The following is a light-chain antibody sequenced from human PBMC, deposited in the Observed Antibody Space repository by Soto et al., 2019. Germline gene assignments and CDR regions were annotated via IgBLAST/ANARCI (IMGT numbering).Light chain of an antibody. V-gene: IGKV3-20*01. CDR2: GAS. CDR1: RSVSSSY. CDR3: QPCGGVPLT. J-gene: IGKJ1*01. Sequence: EIVLTQSPGTLALSRWGVATLSCRASRSVSSSYLAWYQQKPGQAPRLLIYGASSRATGVPDRFSGSGSGTEFTLAIRRLEPDDFAVYFCQPCGGVPLTFGQGTKVDI.